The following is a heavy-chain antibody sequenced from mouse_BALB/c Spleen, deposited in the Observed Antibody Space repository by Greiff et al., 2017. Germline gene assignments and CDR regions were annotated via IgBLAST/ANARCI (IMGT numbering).Heavy chain of an antibody. J-gene: IGHJ4*01. D-gene: IGHD4-1*01. CDR3: ARYRGNWDRYAMDY. Sequence: QVQLQQSGAELMKPGASVKISCKATGYTFSSYWIAWVKQRPGHGLEWIGEILPGSGSTNYNEKFKGKATFTADTSSNTAYMQLSSLTSEDSAVYYCARYRGNWDRYAMDYWGQGTSVTVSS. CDR1: GYTFSSYW. V-gene: IGHV1-9*01. CDR2: ILPGSGST.